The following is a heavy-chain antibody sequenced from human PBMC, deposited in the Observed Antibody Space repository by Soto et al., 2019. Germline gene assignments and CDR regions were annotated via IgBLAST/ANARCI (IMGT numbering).Heavy chain of an antibody. J-gene: IGHJ6*02. CDR1: GFTFRNHA. Sequence: QVQLVESGGGVVQPGGSLRLSCAASGFTFRNHAMHWVRQAPGKGLECLAVIAHDGSNAFYRDSVKGRFTVSRDNSKNTLYLYMNGLRSEGTGVYYWARGDREDILVVVGARPGEYGTDIWGQGTTVIVSS. V-gene: IGHV3-30-3*01. CDR3: ARGDREDILVVVGARPGEYGTDI. CDR2: IAHDGSNA. D-gene: IGHD2-15*01.